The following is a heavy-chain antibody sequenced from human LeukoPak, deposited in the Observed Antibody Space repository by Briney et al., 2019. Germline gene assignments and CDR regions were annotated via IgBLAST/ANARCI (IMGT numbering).Heavy chain of an antibody. Sequence: SETLSLTCTVSGGSISSYYWSWIRQSPGKGLECIGYIHYTGSTNYNPSLTSRVTISVETSKNQFSLKLKSVTAADTAVYYCARGGYYGSGNDFRFDPWGQGTLVTVSS. D-gene: IGHD3-10*01. J-gene: IGHJ5*02. V-gene: IGHV4-59*01. CDR2: IHYTGST. CDR1: GGSISSYY. CDR3: ARGGYYGSGNDFRFDP.